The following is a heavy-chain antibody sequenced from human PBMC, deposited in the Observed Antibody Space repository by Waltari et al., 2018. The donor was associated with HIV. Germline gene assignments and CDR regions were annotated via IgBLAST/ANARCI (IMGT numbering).Heavy chain of an antibody. Sequence: QVQLQESGPGLVKPSQTLSLTCTVPGGSITSGDYYWTWIRQPAGKGLEWIGRVYTSGSANYNPPLRSRVTMSLDTSKNQFSLKLTSVTAADTAVYYCARGLDILTGHYHWFLDVWGRGTLVTVSS. CDR3: ARGLDILTGHYHWFLDV. V-gene: IGHV4-61*02. J-gene: IGHJ2*01. CDR2: VYTSGSA. CDR1: GGSITSGDYY. D-gene: IGHD3-9*01.